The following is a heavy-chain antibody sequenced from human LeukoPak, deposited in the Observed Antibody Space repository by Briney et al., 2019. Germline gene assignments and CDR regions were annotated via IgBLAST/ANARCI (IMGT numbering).Heavy chain of an antibody. J-gene: IGHJ4*02. CDR3: AKAALLLGYCSGGSCQNDY. CDR1: GFTVSSNY. CDR2: IYSGGST. Sequence: PGGSLRLSCAASGFTVSSNYMSWVRQAPGKGLEWVSVIYSGGSTYYADSVKGRFTISRDNSKNTLYLQMNSLRAEDTAVYYCAKAALLLGYCSGGSCQNDYWGQGTLVTVSS. V-gene: IGHV3-53*05. D-gene: IGHD2-15*01.